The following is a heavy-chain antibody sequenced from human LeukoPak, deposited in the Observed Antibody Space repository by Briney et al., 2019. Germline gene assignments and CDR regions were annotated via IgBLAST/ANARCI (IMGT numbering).Heavy chain of an antibody. Sequence: PGGSLKLSCETSGFTFSDSAVHWVRQASGKGLEWVGRIRGKSNSYAANYAESVEGRFSLSRDGSKNTAYLQMNSLRTEDTAVYHCTRDENDYGGNEKYYYYGMDVWGQGTTVTVSS. CDR2: IRGKSNSYAA. CDR3: TRDENDYGGNEKYYYYGMDV. D-gene: IGHD4-23*01. CDR1: GFTFSDSA. J-gene: IGHJ6*02. V-gene: IGHV3-73*01.